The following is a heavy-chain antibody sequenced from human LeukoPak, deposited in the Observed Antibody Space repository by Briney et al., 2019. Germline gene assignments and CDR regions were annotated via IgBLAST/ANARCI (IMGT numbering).Heavy chain of an antibody. CDR3: ASLYGDPVAL. Sequence: SETLSLTCAVYGGSFSGYYWSWIRQPPGKGLEWIGEINHSGSTNYNPSLKSRVTISVDTSKSQFSLKLSSVTAADTAVYYCASLYGDPVALWGQGTLVTVSS. D-gene: IGHD4-17*01. CDR2: INHSGST. J-gene: IGHJ5*02. V-gene: IGHV4-34*01. CDR1: GGSFSGYY.